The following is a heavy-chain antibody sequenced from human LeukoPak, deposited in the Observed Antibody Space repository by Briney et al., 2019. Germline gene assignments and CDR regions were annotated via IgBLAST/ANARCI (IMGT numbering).Heavy chain of an antibody. V-gene: IGHV3-21*01. Sequence: GGSLRLSCAASGFTFSSYSMNWVRQAPGKGLEWVSSISSSSSYIYYADSVKGRFTISRDNAKNSLYLQMNSLRAEDTAVYYCARVDWRSSGVASRATVIDYWGQGTLVTVSS. CDR2: ISSSSSYI. J-gene: IGHJ4*02. CDR3: ARVDWRSSGVASRATVIDY. D-gene: IGHD5-12*01. CDR1: GFTFSSYS.